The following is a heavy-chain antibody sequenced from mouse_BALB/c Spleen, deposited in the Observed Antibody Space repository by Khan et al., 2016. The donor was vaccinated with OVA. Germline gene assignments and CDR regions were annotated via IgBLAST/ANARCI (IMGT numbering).Heavy chain of an antibody. Sequence: VELVESGAELARPWASVKMSCKASGYTFTTYTMHWVKQRPGQGLEWIGYINPSNGYTNYNQKFKDKSTLTADKSSSTAYMQLSSLTSDYSAVYYCAREGAYYRSDGWFSYWGQGTLVTVSA. D-gene: IGHD2-14*01. J-gene: IGHJ3*01. CDR1: GYTFTTYT. CDR2: INPSNGYT. CDR3: AREGAYYRSDGWFSY. V-gene: IGHV1-4*01.